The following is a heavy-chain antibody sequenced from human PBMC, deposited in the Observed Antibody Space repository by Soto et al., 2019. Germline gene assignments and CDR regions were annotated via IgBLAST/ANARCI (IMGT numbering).Heavy chain of an antibody. CDR2: ISTVGHST. CDR3: AKGGRFGSILDS. Sequence: EVQLLDSGGGLVQPGGSLRLSCAASGFTFIDYAMSWVRQAPGKGLEWVATISTVGHSTFSADFVKGRFTISRDNSKNTLYLQMNSLRVEDTVFYFSAKGGRFGSILDSWGRGTLVTVSS. V-gene: IGHV3-23*01. D-gene: IGHD3-10*01. J-gene: IGHJ4*02. CDR1: GFTFIDYA.